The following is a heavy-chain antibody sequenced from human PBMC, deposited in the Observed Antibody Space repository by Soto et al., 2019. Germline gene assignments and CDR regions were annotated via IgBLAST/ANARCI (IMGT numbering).Heavy chain of an antibody. D-gene: IGHD2-21*02. Sequence: XSVKVACKASGYTLTSYAMHWVRQAPGQRLEWMGWINAGNGNTKYSQKFQGRVTITRGTSASTAYMELSSLRSEDTAVYYCAALTYCGRDCYNGPPYYYYYGMDVWAQRTTVTVSS. J-gene: IGHJ6*02. V-gene: IGHV1-3*01. CDR2: INAGNGNT. CDR1: GYTLTSYA. CDR3: AALTYCGRDCYNGPPYYYYYGMDV.